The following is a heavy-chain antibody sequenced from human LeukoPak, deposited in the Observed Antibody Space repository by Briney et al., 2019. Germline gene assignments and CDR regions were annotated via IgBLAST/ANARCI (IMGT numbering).Heavy chain of an antibody. V-gene: IGHV1-2*02. Sequence: ASVKVSCKASGYTFTGCYMHWVRQAPGQGLEWMGWINPNSGGTNYAQKFQGRVTMTRDTSISTAYMEVSRLRSDDTAVYYCHYYDSQGFGYWGQGSLVTVSS. CDR3: HYYDSQGFGY. CDR2: INPNSGGT. J-gene: IGHJ4*02. D-gene: IGHD3-22*01. CDR1: GYTFTGCY.